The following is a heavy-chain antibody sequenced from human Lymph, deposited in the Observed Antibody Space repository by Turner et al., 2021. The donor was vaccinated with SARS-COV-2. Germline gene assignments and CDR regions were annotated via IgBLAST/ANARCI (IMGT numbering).Heavy chain of an antibody. CDR2: FDPEDGET. J-gene: IGHJ6*02. V-gene: IGHV1-24*01. CDR3: ATVLCSGGSCYYYGMDV. D-gene: IGHD2-15*01. CDR1: GYTLTELS. Sequence: QVQLVQSGAEVKKPGASMKVSRKVSGYTLTELSMHWVRQAPGKGLEWVGGFDPEDGETIYAQKFQGRVTMTEETSTDTADMELSSLRSEDTAVYYCATVLCSGGSCYYYGMDVWGQGTTVTVSS.